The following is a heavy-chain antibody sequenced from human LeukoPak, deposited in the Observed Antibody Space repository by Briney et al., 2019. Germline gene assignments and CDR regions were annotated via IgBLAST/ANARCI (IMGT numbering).Heavy chain of an antibody. V-gene: IGHV1-2*02. CDR3: ARGIDSDWSLIEGQFDF. Sequence: ASVKVSCKASGYTFTGYYMHWVRQAPGQGLEWMGWINPNSGGTNYAQKFQGRVTMTRDTSISTAYMELSSLRSDDTAVYYCARGIDSDWSLIEGQFDFWGQGTLVTVSS. CDR1: GYTFTGYY. D-gene: IGHD3-9*01. CDR2: INPNSGGT. J-gene: IGHJ4*02.